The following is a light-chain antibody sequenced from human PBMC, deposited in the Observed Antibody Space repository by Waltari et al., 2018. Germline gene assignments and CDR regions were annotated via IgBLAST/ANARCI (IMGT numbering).Light chain of an antibody. CDR2: RNN. Sequence: QSVLTQPPSASGTPGQRVTISCSGSSSNIGSNYVYWYQQLTEIAPKLLIYRNNQRPSGVPDRFSGSKSGTSASLAISGLRSEDEADYYCAAWDDSLSGGVVFGGGTKLTVL. J-gene: IGLJ2*01. V-gene: IGLV1-47*01. CDR3: AAWDDSLSGGVV. CDR1: SSNIGSNY.